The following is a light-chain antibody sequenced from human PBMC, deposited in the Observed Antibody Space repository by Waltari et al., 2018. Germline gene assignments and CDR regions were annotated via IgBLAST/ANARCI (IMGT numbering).Light chain of an antibody. CDR1: SSDVGGYNS. CDR2: DVS. J-gene: IGLJ2*01. CDR3: CSFAAGNTVI. V-gene: IGLV2-11*01. Sequence: QSALTQPRSVSGSPGQSVTIPCTGTSSDVGGYNSVSWSQQDPGKAPKLLIFDVSERPSGVSDRFSGSKSGNTASLTISGLQAEDEADYHCCSFAAGNTVIFGGGTKLTVV.